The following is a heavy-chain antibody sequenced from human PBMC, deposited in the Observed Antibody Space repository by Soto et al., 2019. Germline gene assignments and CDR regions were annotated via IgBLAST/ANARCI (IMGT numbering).Heavy chain of an antibody. CDR1: GYTFTSYD. V-gene: IGHV1-8*01. D-gene: IGHD2-2*01. CDR2: MDPNSGNT. CDR3: TTGGRSTGVY. Sequence: QVQLVQSGAEVKKPGASVKVSCKASGYTFTSYDINWVRQATAQGLEWMGWMDPNSGNTGYAQKFQARVTMTRNTSTITGNRELSSLTSEDTAMYYCTTGGRSTGVYWGRGTLVTVSS. J-gene: IGHJ4*02.